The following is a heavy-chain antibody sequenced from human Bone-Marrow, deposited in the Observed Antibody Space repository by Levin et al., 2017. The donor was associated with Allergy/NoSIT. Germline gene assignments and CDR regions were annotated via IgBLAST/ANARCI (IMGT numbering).Heavy chain of an antibody. CDR3: ASRPYYYDSSGPNDAFDI. CDR2: IYYSGST. D-gene: IGHD3-22*01. Sequence: SETLSLTCTVSGGSISSGGYYWSWIRQHPGKGLEWIGYIYYSGSTYYNPSLKSRVTISVDTSKNQFSLKLSSVTAADTAVYYCASRPYYYDSSGPNDAFDIWGQGTMVTVSS. CDR1: GGSISSGGYY. J-gene: IGHJ3*02. V-gene: IGHV4-31*03.